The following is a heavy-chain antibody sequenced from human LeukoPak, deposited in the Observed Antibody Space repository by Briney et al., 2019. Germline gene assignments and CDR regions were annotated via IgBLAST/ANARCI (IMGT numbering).Heavy chain of an antibody. CDR3: ASELGYCSGGSCYYWFDP. V-gene: IGHV1-18*01. CDR1: GYTYTSYG. Sequence: ASVKVFCKASGYTYTSYGIIWVRQAPGQGLEWMGWINAYNGNTNYAQKLQGRVTMTTDTSTSTAYMELRSLRSDDTAVYYCASELGYCSGGSCYYWFDPWGQGTLVTVSS. J-gene: IGHJ5*02. D-gene: IGHD2-15*01. CDR2: INAYNGNT.